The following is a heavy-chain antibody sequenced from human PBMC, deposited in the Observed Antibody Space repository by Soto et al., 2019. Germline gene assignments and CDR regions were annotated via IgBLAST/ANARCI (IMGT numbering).Heavy chain of an antibody. CDR1: GFTFNNYW. D-gene: IGHD2-15*01. CDR2: INSDGTST. CDR3: VRSSCSGGSCAPFDP. J-gene: IGHJ5*02. Sequence: GGSLRLSCTASGFTFNNYWMHWVRQAPGKGLVWVSRINSDGTSTNYADSVQGRSTVSRDNAKNTLYLQMNSLRAEDTAVYYCVRSSCSGGSCAPFDPWGQGTLVTVSS. V-gene: IGHV3-74*01.